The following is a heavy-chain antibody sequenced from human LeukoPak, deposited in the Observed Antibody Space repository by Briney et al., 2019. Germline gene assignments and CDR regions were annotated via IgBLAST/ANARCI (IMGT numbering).Heavy chain of an antibody. V-gene: IGHV3-74*01. CDR2: INRDGGGA. D-gene: IGHD2-15*01. Sequence: QPGGSLRLSCAASRFTFSDYWMHWVRQAPGKGLVWVSRINRDGGGATYADSVKGRFTISRDNSKNSLYLQLSSLRAEDTAIYYCVKDPQRTYCSGGDCSLGFWGQGTLVTVSS. CDR1: RFTFSDYW. J-gene: IGHJ4*02. CDR3: VKDPQRTYCSGGDCSLGF.